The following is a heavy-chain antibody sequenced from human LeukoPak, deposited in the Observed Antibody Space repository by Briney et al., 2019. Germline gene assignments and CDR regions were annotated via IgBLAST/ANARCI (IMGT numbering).Heavy chain of an antibody. CDR1: GGSISSGSYY. V-gene: IGHV4-39*01. D-gene: IGHD3-22*01. CDR3: ASGGSMNYDSSGYYLAY. J-gene: IGHJ4*02. CDR2: IYYSGST. Sequence: SETLSLTCTVSGGSISSGSYYWGWIRQPPGKGLEWIGSIYYSGSTYYNPSLKSRVTISVDTSKNQFSLKLSSVTAADTAVYYCASGGSMNYDSSGYYLAYWGQGTLVTVSS.